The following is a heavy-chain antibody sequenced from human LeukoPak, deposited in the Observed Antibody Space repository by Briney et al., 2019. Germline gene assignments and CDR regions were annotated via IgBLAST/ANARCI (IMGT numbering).Heavy chain of an antibody. D-gene: IGHD1-26*01. CDR1: GFIFNYYT. V-gene: IGHV3-21*01. Sequence: GGSLRLSCAASGFIFNYYTMNWLRQAPGKGAEGIASIDSSGSYIHYAASVKGRFTISRDNARDSVYLQMNNLRADDTAVYYCARDIHSSRFDYWGHGTLVTVSS. CDR2: IDSSGSYI. CDR3: ARDIHSSRFDY. J-gene: IGHJ4*01.